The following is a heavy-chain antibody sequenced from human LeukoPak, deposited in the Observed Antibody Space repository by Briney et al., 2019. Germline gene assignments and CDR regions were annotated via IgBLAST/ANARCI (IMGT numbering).Heavy chain of an antibody. CDR2: IYPDDSET. Sequence: GESLKISCKGSGYSFTSYWIAWVRQMPGKGLEWMGIIYPDDSETKYSPSFQGQVTMSADKSINTVYLQWTSLKASDTAIYYCARRGYYNYYMDVWGKGTTVTVSS. V-gene: IGHV5-51*01. CDR3: ARRGYYNYYMDV. CDR1: GYSFTSYW. J-gene: IGHJ6*03.